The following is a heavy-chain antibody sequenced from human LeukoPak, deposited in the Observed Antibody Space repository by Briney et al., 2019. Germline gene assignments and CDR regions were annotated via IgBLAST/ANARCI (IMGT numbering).Heavy chain of an antibody. Sequence: ASVKVSCKASGYTFTSYYMHWVRQAPGQGLEWMGIINPSGGSTSYAQKFQGRVIMTRDTSTSTVYMELSSLRSEDTAVYYCAREYYDSSGYYKPPYYYGMDVWGQGTTVTVSS. CDR1: GYTFTSYY. CDR2: INPSGGST. D-gene: IGHD3-22*01. J-gene: IGHJ6*02. CDR3: AREYYDSSGYYKPPYYYGMDV. V-gene: IGHV1-46*01.